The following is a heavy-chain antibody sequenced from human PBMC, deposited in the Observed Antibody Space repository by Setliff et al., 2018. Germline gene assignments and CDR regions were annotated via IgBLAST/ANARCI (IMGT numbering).Heavy chain of an antibody. CDR2: IYTSGST. CDR3: ARVPNFWSGYYFDY. CDR1: GGSISSGSYY. Sequence: SETLSLTCTVSGGSISSGSYYWSWIRQPAGKGLEWIGHIYTSGSTNYNPSLKSRVTISVDTSKNQFSLKLSSATAADTAVYYCARVPNFWSGYYFDYWGQGTLVTVS. V-gene: IGHV4-61*09. J-gene: IGHJ4*02. D-gene: IGHD3-3*01.